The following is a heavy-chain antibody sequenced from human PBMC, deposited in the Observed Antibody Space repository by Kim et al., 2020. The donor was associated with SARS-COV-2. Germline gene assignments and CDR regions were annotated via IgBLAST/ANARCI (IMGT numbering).Heavy chain of an antibody. V-gene: IGHV4-39*01. D-gene: IGHD5-18*01. J-gene: IGHJ6*03. Sequence: PTLKSRVPISVDTSKNQFSLKLSSVTAADTAVYYCARWVQDYYYYYYMDVWGKGTTVTVSS. CDR3: ARWVQDYYYYYYMDV.